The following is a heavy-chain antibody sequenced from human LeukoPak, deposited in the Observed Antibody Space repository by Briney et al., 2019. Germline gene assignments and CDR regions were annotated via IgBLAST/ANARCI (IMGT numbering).Heavy chain of an antibody. CDR2: INPNSGGT. Sequence: ASVKVSCKASGYTFTGYYMHWVRQAPGQGLEWMGWINPNSGGTNYAQKFQGRVTMARDTSISTAYMELSRLRSDDTAVYYCARSFSSLELPHNWGQGTLVTVSS. V-gene: IGHV1-2*02. CDR3: ARSFSSLELPHN. J-gene: IGHJ4*02. CDR1: GYTFTGYY. D-gene: IGHD1-7*01.